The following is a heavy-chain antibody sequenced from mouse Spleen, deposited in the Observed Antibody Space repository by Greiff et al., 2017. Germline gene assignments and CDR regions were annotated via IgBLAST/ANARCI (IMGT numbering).Heavy chain of an antibody. J-gene: IGHJ3*01. D-gene: IGHD1-1*01. CDR3: TRAPLFITTVVAPFAY. CDR1: GYTFTSYW. Sequence: EVQGVESGTVLARPGASVKMSCKTSGYTFTSYWMHWVKQRPGQGLEWIGAIYPGNSDTSYNQKFKGKAKLTAVTSASTAYMELSSLTNEDSAVYYCTRAPLFITTVVAPFAYWGQGTLVTVSA. CDR2: IYPGNSDT. V-gene: IGHV1-5*01.